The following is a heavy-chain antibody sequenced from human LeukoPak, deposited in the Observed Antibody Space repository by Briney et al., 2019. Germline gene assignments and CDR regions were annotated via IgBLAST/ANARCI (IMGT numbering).Heavy chain of an antibody. D-gene: IGHD4-17*01. J-gene: IGHJ4*02. CDR2: IKQDGSEK. Sequence: GGSLRLSCAASGLTFSSYWMSWVRQAPGKGLEWVANIKQDGSEKYYVDSVKGRFTISRDNAKNSLYLQMNSLRAEDTAVYYCAKEIWPTVTTPGHTHFDYWGQGTLVTVSS. V-gene: IGHV3-7*01. CDR1: GLTFSSYW. CDR3: AKEIWPTVTTPGHTHFDY.